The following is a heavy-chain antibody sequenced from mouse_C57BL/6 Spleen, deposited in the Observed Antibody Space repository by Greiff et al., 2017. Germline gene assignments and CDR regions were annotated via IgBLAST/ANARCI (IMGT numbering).Heavy chain of an antibody. J-gene: IGHJ2*01. D-gene: IGHD4-1*01. CDR3: TTLRDWVFDY. Sequence: VQLQESGAELVRPGASVTLSCKASGYTFTDYEMHWVKQTPVHGLEWIGAIDPETGGTAYNQKFKGKAILTADKSSSTAYMELRSLTSEDSAVYYCTTLRDWVFDYWGQGTTLTVSS. CDR1: GYTFTDYE. V-gene: IGHV1-15*01. CDR2: IDPETGGT.